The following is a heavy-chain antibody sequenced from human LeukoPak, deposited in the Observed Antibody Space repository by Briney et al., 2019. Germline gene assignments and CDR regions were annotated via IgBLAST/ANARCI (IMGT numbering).Heavy chain of an antibody. CDR1: GFTFSSYS. CDR2: ISSSSSYI. V-gene: IGHV3-21*01. Sequence: GGSLRLSCAASGFTFSSYSMNWVRQAPGKGLEWVSSISSSSSYIYYADSVKGRFTISRDNAKNSLYLQMNSLRAEDTAVYYCARGLAGEQQLGPFDYWGQGTLVTVSS. CDR3: ARGLAGEQQLGPFDY. D-gene: IGHD6-13*01. J-gene: IGHJ4*02.